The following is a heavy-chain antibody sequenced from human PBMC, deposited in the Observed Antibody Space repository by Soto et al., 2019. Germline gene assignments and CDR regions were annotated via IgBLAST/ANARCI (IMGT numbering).Heavy chain of an antibody. CDR3: ARHGVAGPYYYYYMDV. Sequence: PGESLRISCKGSGYSFTSYWIGWVRQMPGKGREWMGIIYPGDSDTRYSPSFQGQVTISADKSISTAYLQWNSLKASDTAMYYCARHGVAGPYYYYYMDVWGKGTTVTVSS. J-gene: IGHJ6*03. CDR1: GYSFTSYW. D-gene: IGHD2-15*01. V-gene: IGHV5-51*01. CDR2: IYPGDSDT.